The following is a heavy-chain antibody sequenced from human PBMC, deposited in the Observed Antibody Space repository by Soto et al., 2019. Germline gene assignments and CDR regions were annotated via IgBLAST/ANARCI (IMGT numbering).Heavy chain of an antibody. CDR3: AREGVPAASPLNRGHYLLDV. J-gene: IGHJ6*02. D-gene: IGHD2-2*01. V-gene: IGHV4-31*03. Sequence: SETLSLTCTVSGGYISSGVYYCSWIRQHPGKGLEWLGYIYYSGSNYYNPSLKSRVTISVDTSKNQFSLKLSSVTAADTAVYYCAREGVPAASPLNRGHYLLDVWGQGTTVTGAS. CDR1: GGYISSGVYY. CDR2: IYYSGSN.